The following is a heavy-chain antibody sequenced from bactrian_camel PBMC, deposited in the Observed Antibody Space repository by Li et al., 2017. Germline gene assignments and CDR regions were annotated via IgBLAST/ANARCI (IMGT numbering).Heavy chain of an antibody. CDR2: IDSRRTA. CDR3: VADCEFRYGHFDFNIGS. CDR1: GYTYSRPC. D-gene: IGHD2*01. Sequence: HVQLVESGGGSVQAGGSLRLSCVASGYTYSRPCMGWYRQAPGKGREWVASIDSRRTATYADSVKGRFTISRDSTTNTLYLDMNSLKPEDTAMYYCVADCEFRYGHFDFNIGSRGQGTQVTVS. V-gene: IGHV3S53*01. J-gene: IGHJ4*01.